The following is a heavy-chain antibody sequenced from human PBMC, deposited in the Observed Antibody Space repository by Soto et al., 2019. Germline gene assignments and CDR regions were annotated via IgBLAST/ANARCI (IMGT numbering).Heavy chain of an antibody. CDR1: GGSVNSDSYY. Sequence: SETLSLTCTVSGGSVNSDSYYWSWIRQPPGKGLEWIGYIYYTGSTNYNPSLESRVTISVDTSRDQFSLKLSSVTAADTAVFYCAREFSNTPEAFDSWGQGALVTVST. CDR3: AREFSNTPEAFDS. D-gene: IGHD3-3*02. CDR2: IYYTGST. V-gene: IGHV4-61*01. J-gene: IGHJ4*02.